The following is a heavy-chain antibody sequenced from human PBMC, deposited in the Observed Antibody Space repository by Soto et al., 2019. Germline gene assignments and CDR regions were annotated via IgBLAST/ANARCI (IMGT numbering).Heavy chain of an antibody. Sequence: SETLSLTCAVSGGSISSGDYYWSWIRQPPGKGLEWIGYIYYSGSTYYNPSLKSRVTISVDTSKNQFSLKLSSVTAADTAVYYCARYGLSRYYYYGMDVWGQGTTVTVSS. D-gene: IGHD2-21*02. CDR1: GGSISSGDYY. CDR3: ARYGLSRYYYYGMDV. J-gene: IGHJ6*02. CDR2: IYYSGST. V-gene: IGHV4-30-4*01.